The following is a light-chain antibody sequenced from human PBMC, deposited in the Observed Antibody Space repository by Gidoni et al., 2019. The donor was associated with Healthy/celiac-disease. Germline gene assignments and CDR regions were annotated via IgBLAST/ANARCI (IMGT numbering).Light chain of an antibody. J-gene: IGLJ2*01. V-gene: IGLV2-14*01. Sequence: QSALTQPASVSVSPGPSITISCTGTSSDVGGYHSVSWYQQHPGKAPKLMIYEVSNRPSGVSNRFSGSKSCNTASLTISGRQAEDEADYYCRSYTSSSTLVVFGGGTKLTVL. CDR3: RSYTSSSTLVV. CDR2: EVS. CDR1: SSDVGGYHS.